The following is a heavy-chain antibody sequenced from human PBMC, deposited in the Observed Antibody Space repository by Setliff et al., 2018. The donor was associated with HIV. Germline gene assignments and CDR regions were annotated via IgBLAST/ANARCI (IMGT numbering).Heavy chain of an antibody. V-gene: IGHV4-61*02. D-gene: IGHD1-26*01. CDR1: GGSISSETFS. CDR2: IYTSGST. J-gene: IGHJ5*02. CDR3: ARSTVGAGASFP. Sequence: SETLSLTCTVSGGSISSETFSWNWIRQPAGKGLEWIGRIYTSGSTDYNPSLKSRVTMSVDTSKNQFSLKRSSVTAADTAVYYCARSTVGAGASFPWGRGILVTVSS.